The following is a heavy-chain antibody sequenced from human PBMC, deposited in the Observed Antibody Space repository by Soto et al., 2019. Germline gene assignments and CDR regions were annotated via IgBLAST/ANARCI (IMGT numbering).Heavy chain of an antibody. J-gene: IGHJ6*02. CDR1: GFTFSSYS. V-gene: IGHV3-21*01. D-gene: IGHD3-10*01. CDR3: AREAGLVRGVSSYYYYGMDV. Sequence: EVQLVESGGGLVKPGGSLRLSCAASGFTFSSYSMNWVRQAPGKGLEWDSSISSSSSYIYYADSVKGRFTISRDNAKNSLYLQMNSLRAEDTAVYYCAREAGLVRGVSSYYYYGMDVWGQGTTVTVSS. CDR2: ISSSSSYI.